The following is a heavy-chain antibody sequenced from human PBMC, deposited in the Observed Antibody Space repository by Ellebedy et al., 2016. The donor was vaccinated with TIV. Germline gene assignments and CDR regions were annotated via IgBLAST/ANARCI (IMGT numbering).Heavy chain of an antibody. D-gene: IGHD3-10*01. CDR1: GFNFNNYG. J-gene: IGHJ4*02. Sequence: GGSLRLXXAGSGFNFNNYGMSWVRQAPGKGLQWVANIKQDGSDKYYVDSVKGRFTISRDNNKSSVYLQMNSLRVDDTAVYFCAREIYGSGSRWGQGTLVTVSS. CDR3: AREIYGSGSR. V-gene: IGHV3-7*01. CDR2: IKQDGSDK.